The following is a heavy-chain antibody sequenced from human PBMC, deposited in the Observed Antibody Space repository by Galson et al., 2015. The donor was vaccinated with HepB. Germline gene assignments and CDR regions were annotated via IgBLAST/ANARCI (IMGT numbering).Heavy chain of an antibody. Sequence: SVKVSCKASGYTFTSYGISWVRQAPGQGLEWMGWISAYNGNTNYAQKLQGRVTMTTDTSTSTAYMELRSLRSDDTAVYYCARDSPSFTIFGVVNYYYYGMDVWGQGTTFTVSS. J-gene: IGHJ6*02. CDR1: GYTFTSYG. D-gene: IGHD3-3*01. CDR2: ISAYNGNT. CDR3: ARDSPSFTIFGVVNYYYYGMDV. V-gene: IGHV1-18*04.